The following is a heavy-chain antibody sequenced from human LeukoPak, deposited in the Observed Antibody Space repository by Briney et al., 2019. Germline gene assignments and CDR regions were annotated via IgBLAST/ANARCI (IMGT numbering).Heavy chain of an antibody. Sequence: PGGSLRLSCAASGFTFSNYVMSWVRQAPGKGLEWVSVIYSGGSTYYADSVKGRFSISRHNSENTVYLQMNSLRPEDTAVYYCARGEFDPWGQGTLVTVSS. CDR2: IYSGGST. CDR1: GFTFSNYV. CDR3: ARGEFDP. V-gene: IGHV3-53*04. J-gene: IGHJ5*02.